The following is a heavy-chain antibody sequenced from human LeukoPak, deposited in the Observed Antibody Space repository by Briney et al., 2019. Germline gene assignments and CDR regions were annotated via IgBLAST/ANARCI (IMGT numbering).Heavy chain of an antibody. CDR1: RFTFSNYW. Sequence: GGSLRLSCAASRFTFSNYWMSWGRQAPGKGLEWVANIKQDGRAKYYVDSVKGRFTISRDNVKKSVYLQMNSLRDEDTAIYECAREGAYSSSSDVDYWGQGTLVTVSS. CDR3: AREGAYSSSSDVDY. V-gene: IGHV3-7*01. J-gene: IGHJ4*02. CDR2: IKQDGRAK. D-gene: IGHD6-6*01.